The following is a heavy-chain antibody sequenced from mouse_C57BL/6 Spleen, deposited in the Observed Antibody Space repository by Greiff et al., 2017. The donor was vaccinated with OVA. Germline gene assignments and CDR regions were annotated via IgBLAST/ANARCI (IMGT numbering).Heavy chain of an antibody. Sequence: EVQLQQSGPELVKPGASVKISCKASGYTFTDYYMNWVKQSHGKSLEWIGDINPNNGGTSYNQKFKGKATLTVDKSSSTAYMELRSLTSEDSAVYYCARKGPYFDVWGTGTTVTVSS. V-gene: IGHV1-26*01. CDR2: INPNNGGT. CDR3: ARKGPYFDV. J-gene: IGHJ1*03. D-gene: IGHD3-3*01. CDR1: GYTFTDYY.